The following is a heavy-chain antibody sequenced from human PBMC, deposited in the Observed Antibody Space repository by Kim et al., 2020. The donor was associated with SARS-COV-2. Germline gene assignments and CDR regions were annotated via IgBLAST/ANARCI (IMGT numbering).Heavy chain of an antibody. CDR1: GGSISSSSYY. V-gene: IGHV4-39*01. Sequence: SETLSLTCTVSGGSISSSSYYWGWIRQPPGKGLEWIGSIYYSGSTYYNPSLKSRVTISVDTSKNQFSLKLSSVTAADTAVYYCATVLSFDYWGQGTLVTVSS. CDR3: ATVLSFDY. CDR2: IYYSGST. J-gene: IGHJ4*02.